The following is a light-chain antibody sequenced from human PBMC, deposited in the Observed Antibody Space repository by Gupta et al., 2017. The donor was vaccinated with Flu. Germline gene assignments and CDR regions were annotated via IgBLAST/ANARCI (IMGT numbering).Light chain of an antibody. CDR3: NSRDSSGNRWV. V-gene: IGLV3-19*01. J-gene: IGLJ3*02. CDR2: GKN. Sequence: QDPAVSVALGQTVRITCQGDSLRSYYASWYQQKPGQAPVLVIYGKNNRPSGIPDRFSGSSSGNTASLTITGAQAEDEADYYCNSRDSSGNRWVFGGGTKLTVL. CDR1: SLRSYY.